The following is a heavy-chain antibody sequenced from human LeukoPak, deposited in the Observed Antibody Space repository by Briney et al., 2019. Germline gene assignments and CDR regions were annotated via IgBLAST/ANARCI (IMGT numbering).Heavy chain of an antibody. CDR3: ARARRPWSSECFQH. V-gene: IGHV1-8*01. CDR1: GYTFTSYD. Sequence: VASVKVSCKASGYTFTSYDINWVRQAPGQGLEWMGWMNPNSGNTGYAQKFQGRVTMTRNTSISTAYMELSSLRSEDTAVYYCARARRPWSSECFQHWGQGTLVTVSS. CDR2: MNPNSGNT. D-gene: IGHD3-3*01. J-gene: IGHJ1*01.